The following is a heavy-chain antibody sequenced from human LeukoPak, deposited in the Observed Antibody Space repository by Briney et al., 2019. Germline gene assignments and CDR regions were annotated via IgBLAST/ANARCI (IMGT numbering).Heavy chain of an antibody. V-gene: IGHV3-53*01. J-gene: IGHJ4*02. D-gene: IGHD3-10*01. CDR2: IYGGGIT. Sequence: GGSLRLSCAASGVTVSRNYMTWVRQAPGKGLKWVSIIYGGGITDYADSVKGRFTISRDNSKNTLYLQMNNLRAEDTAIYYCVRAALWFGEGPAFDSWGQGTLVTVSS. CDR1: GVTVSRNY. CDR3: VRAALWFGEGPAFDS.